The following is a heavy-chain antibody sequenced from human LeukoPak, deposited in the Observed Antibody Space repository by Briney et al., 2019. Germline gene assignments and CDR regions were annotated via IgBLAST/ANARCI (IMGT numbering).Heavy chain of an antibody. J-gene: IGHJ6*02. CDR3: ARYKNYYDSSGFFYYYGMDV. CDR1: GGSVSSGSYY. V-gene: IGHV4-61*01. CDR2: IYYSGST. Sequence: SETLSLTCTVSGGSVSSGSYYWSWIRQPPGKGLEWIGYIYYSGSTNYNPSLKSRVTISVDTSKNQFSLKLSSVTAADTAVYYCARYKNYYDSSGFFYYYGMDVWGQGTTVTVSS. D-gene: IGHD3-22*01.